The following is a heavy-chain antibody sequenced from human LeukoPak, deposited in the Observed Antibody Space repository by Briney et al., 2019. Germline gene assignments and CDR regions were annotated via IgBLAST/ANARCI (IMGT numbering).Heavy chain of an antibody. CDR1: GFTFSNYA. CDR3: AKQGYYYDSSGYYDYFDY. J-gene: IGHJ4*02. Sequence: GGSLRLSCVASGFTFSNYAVSWVRRSGGEGVEWGSGISGSGEKTYYADSVTGRFTISSDNSKNTLYLQMNSLSAEDKAVSYCAKQGYYYDSSGYYDYFDYWGQGPLVTVSS. D-gene: IGHD3-22*01. V-gene: IGHV3-23*01. CDR2: ISGSGEKT.